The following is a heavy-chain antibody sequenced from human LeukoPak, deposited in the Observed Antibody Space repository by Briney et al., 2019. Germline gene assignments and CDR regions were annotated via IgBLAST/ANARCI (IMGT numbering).Heavy chain of an antibody. CDR1: GFTFSSYS. V-gene: IGHV3-21*01. CDR3: ARDPYYYDSSGYYPGDY. D-gene: IGHD3-22*01. Sequence: GGSLRLSCAASGFTFSSYSMNWVRQAPGKGLEWVSSISSSSSYIYYADSVKGRFTISRDNAKNSLYLQMNSLRAEDTAVYYCARDPYYYDSSGYYPGDYWGQGTLVTVSS. J-gene: IGHJ4*02. CDR2: ISSSSSYI.